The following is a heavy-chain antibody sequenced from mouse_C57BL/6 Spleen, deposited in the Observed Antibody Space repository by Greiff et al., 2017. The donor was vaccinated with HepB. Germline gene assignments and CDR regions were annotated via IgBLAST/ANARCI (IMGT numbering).Heavy chain of an antibody. CDR3: ARSRWLPEAY. Sequence: EVQLQQSGPELVKPGASVKIPCKASGYTFTDYNMDWVKQCHGKSLEWIGDINPNNGGTIYNQKFKGKATLTVDKSSSTAYMELRSLTSEDTAVYYCARSRWLPEAYWGQWTLVTVSA. V-gene: IGHV1-18*01. CDR2: INPNNGGT. J-gene: IGHJ3*01. CDR1: GYTFTDYN. D-gene: IGHD2-3*01.